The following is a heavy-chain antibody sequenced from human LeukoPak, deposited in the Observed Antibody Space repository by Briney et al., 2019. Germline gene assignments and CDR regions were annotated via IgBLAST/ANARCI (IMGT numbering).Heavy chain of an antibody. D-gene: IGHD4-17*01. Sequence: PSGTLSLTCAVSGDSISSDIWWNWIRQPPGKGLEWIGSVYYSGSTYYNPSLKSRLTISVDTSKNQFSLKLSSVTAADTAVYYCARADGHVGAFDIWGQGTMVTVSS. J-gene: IGHJ3*02. CDR2: VYYSGST. V-gene: IGHV4-38-2*01. CDR1: GDSISSDIW. CDR3: ARADGHVGAFDI.